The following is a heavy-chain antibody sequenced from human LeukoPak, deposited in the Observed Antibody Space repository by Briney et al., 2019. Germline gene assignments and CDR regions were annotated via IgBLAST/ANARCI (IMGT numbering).Heavy chain of an antibody. V-gene: IGHV1-2*06. J-gene: IGHJ4*02. Sequence: ASVKVSXKASGYTFTGYYMHWVRQAPGQGLEWMGRINPNSGGTNYAQKFQGRVTMTRDTSISTAYMELSRLRSDDTAVYYCARVLAGSGSYYNGLDYWGQGTLVTVSS. CDR3: ARVLAGSGSYYNGLDY. CDR2: INPNSGGT. D-gene: IGHD3-10*01. CDR1: GYTFTGYY.